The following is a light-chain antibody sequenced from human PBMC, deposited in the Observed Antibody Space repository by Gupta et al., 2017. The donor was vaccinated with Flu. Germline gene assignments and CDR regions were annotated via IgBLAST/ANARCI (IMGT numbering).Light chain of an antibody. CDR1: SSNIGSNN. V-gene: IGLV1-47*01. CDR2: RKY. Sequence: VTISCSGSSSNIGSNNVVWFQQLPGTAPKPLIYRKYQRPSGVPDRFSGSKSGTSASLAISGLRSEDEADYYCAAWDDSLGGCDVFGTGTKVTVL. CDR3: AAWDDSLGGCDV. J-gene: IGLJ1*01.